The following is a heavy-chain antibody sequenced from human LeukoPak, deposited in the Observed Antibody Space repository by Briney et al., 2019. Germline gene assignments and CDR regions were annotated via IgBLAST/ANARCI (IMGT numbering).Heavy chain of an antibody. CDR1: GGSISSSNYY. V-gene: IGHV4-39*01. CDR3: ARQYDSYFYYYLDL. Sequence: SETLSLTCAVSGGSISSSNYYWGWIRQPPGKGLEWIATIYYTGSTYYNPSLKSRVTMSVDTSRNQFSLRLSFVTAADTAVYYCARQYDSYFYYYLDLWGTGTTVTVSS. CDR2: IYYTGST. J-gene: IGHJ6*03.